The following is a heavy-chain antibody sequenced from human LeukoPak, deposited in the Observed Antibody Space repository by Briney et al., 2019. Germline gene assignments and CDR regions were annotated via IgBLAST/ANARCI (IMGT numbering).Heavy chain of an antibody. V-gene: IGHV5-51*01. CDR1: GYSFATYW. CDR2: IYPGDSDT. D-gene: IGHD2/OR15-2a*01. Sequence: GESLKISCKGSGYSFATYWIGWVRQMPGKGLELMGIIYPGDSDTRYSPSFQGQVTISADKSISTAYLQWSSLKASDTAMYYCARAPFLFPTEYDYWGQGTLVTVSS. J-gene: IGHJ4*02. CDR3: ARAPFLFPTEYDY.